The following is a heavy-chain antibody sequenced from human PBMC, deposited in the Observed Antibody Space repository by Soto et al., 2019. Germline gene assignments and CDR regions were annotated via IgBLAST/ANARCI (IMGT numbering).Heavy chain of an antibody. CDR1: GGSISSGDYY. J-gene: IGHJ5*02. CDR3: VSVVVVAATPRDNWFDP. V-gene: IGHV4-30-4*01. CDR2: IYYSGST. Sequence: QVQLQESGPGLVKPSQTLSLTCTVSGGSISSGDYYWSWIRQPPGKGLEWIGYIYYSGSTYYNPSLKSRVTISVDTSKNQFSLKLSSVTAADTAVYYCVSVVVVAATPRDNWFDPWGQGTLVTVSS. D-gene: IGHD2-15*01.